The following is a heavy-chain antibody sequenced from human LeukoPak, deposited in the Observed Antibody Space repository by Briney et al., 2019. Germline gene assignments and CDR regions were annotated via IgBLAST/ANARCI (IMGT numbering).Heavy chain of an antibody. V-gene: IGHV3-33*06. CDR2: IWYDGSNK. Sequence: GGSLRLSCAASGFTFSSYGMRWVRQAPGKGLEWVADIWYDGSNKYYADSVKGRFTISRDNSKNTLYLQMNSLRAEDTAVYYCAKDQGSAAAGDAFDIWGQGTMVTVSS. D-gene: IGHD6-13*01. CDR3: AKDQGSAAAGDAFDI. J-gene: IGHJ3*02. CDR1: GFTFSSYG.